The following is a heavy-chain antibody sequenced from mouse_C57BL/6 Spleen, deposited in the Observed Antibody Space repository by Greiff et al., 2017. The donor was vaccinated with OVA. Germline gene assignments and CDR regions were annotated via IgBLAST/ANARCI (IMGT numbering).Heavy chain of an antibody. J-gene: IGHJ4*01. CDR2: INYDGSST. CDR1: GFTFSDYY. Sequence: EVKLVESEGGLVQPGSSMKLSCTASGFTFSDYYMAWVRQVPEQGLEWVANINYDGSSTYYLDSLKSRFIISRDNAKNILYMQMSSLKSEDTATDYGARVGDARGYAMDYWGQGTSVTVSA. V-gene: IGHV5-16*01. D-gene: IGHD4-1*01. CDR3: ARVGDARGYAMDY.